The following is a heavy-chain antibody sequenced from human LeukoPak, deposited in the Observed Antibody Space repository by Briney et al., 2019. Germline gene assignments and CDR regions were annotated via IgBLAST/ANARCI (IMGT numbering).Heavy chain of an antibody. D-gene: IGHD1-7*01. CDR2: ISGSDYTT. V-gene: IGHV3-23*01. CDR3: AKARYNWNYAFDP. CDR1: GFTFSSYA. Sequence: PGGSLRLSCAASGFTFSSYAMSWVRQAPGKGLEWVSAISGSDYTTYYADSVKGRFTISRDNSKNTLFLQMNSLTAEDTAVYYCAKARYNWNYAFDPWGQGTLVTVSS. J-gene: IGHJ5*02.